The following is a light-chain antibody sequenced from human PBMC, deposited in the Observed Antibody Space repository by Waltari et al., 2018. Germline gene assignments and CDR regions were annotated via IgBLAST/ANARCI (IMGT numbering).Light chain of an antibody. V-gene: IGLV2-14*01. Sequence: QSALTQPASVSGSPGQSITISCPGTASDIGASNFVTWCQPHPGKPPKVIIYDVNKRPSGVSNRFSGSKSGSTASLTISGLQAEDEADYYCNSYTTSDTFVFGGGTKVTVL. J-gene: IGLJ3*02. CDR3: NSYTTSDTFV. CDR2: DVN. CDR1: ASDIGASNF.